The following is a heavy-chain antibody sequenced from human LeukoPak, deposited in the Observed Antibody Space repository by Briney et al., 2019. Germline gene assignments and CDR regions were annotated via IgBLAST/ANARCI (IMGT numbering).Heavy chain of an antibody. CDR2: ITGNGANT. V-gene: IGHV3-23*01. J-gene: IGHJ5*02. Sequence: GGSLRLSCVGSGFTFSRYWLNWVRQAPGKGLEWVSAITGNGANTFYADSVKGRFTISRDNSKNTMYLQMSSLRAEDTALYYCARDRSGSYPNWFDPWGQGTLVTVSS. D-gene: IGHD3-10*01. CDR1: GFTFSRYW. CDR3: ARDRSGSYPNWFDP.